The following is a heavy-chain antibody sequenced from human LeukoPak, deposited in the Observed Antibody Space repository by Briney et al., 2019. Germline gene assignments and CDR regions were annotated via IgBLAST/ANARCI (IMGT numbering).Heavy chain of an antibody. J-gene: IGHJ6*03. CDR2: IYTSGST. Sequence: SETLSLTCTVSGGFISSYYWSWIRQPAGKGLEWIGRIYTSGSTNYNPSLKGRVTMSVDTSKNQFSLKLSSVTAADTAVYYCARAGRDGYSEARDYYYYMDVWGKGTTVTISS. CDR3: ARAGRDGYSEARDYYYYMDV. CDR1: GGFISSYY. V-gene: IGHV4-4*07. D-gene: IGHD5-24*01.